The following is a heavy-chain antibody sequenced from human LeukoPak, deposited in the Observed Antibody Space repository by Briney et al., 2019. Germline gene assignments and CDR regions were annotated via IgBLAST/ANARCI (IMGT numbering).Heavy chain of an antibody. D-gene: IGHD2-15*01. CDR1: GGTFSSYA. Sequence: SVKVSCKASGGTFSSYAISWVRQAPGQGLEWMGGIIPIFGTANYAQKFQGRVTITADESTSTAYMELSSLRSEDTAVYYCARAGYCSGGSCSTDASDIWGQGTMVTVSS. J-gene: IGHJ3*02. CDR3: ARAGYCSGGSCSTDASDI. CDR2: IIPIFGTA. V-gene: IGHV1-69*13.